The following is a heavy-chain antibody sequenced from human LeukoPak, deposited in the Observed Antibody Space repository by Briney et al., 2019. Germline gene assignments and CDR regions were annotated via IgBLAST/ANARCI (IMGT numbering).Heavy chain of an antibody. D-gene: IGHD2-15*01. V-gene: IGHV4-31*03. Sequence: SETLSLTCTVSGGSISSGGYFWNWLRQHPGKGLEWIGYIYYSGSTYYSPSLKSRVTISVDTSKSQFSLKLSSVTAADTAVYYCARDSENCSGGTCYSRWYFDLWGRGTLVTVSS. CDR3: ARDSENCSGGTCYSRWYFDL. CDR2: IYYSGST. J-gene: IGHJ2*01. CDR1: GGSISSGGYF.